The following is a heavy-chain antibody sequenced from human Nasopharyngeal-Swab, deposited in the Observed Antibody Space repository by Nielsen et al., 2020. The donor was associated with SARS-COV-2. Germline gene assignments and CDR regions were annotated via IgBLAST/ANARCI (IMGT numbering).Heavy chain of an antibody. D-gene: IGHD6-19*01. J-gene: IGHJ3*02. CDR2: IYWDDDK. V-gene: IGHV2-5*02. Sequence: WIRQPPGKALEWLALIYWDDDKRYSPSLKSRLTITKDTSKNQVVLTMTNMDPVDTATYYCARTSTLTTYSSGWNDAFDIWGQGTMVT. CDR3: ARTSTLTTYSSGWNDAFDI.